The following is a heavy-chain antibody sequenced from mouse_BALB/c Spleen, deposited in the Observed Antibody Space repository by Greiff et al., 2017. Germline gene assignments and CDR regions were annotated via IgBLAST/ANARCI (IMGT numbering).Heavy chain of an antibody. CDR1: GYAFTNYL. CDR2: INPGSGGT. Sequence: QVHLQQSGAELVRPGTSVKVSCKASGYAFTNYLIEWVKQRPGQGLEWIGVINPGSGGTNYNEKFKGKATLTADKSSSTAYMQLSSLTSDDSAVYFCARGVTARAGFAYWGQGTLVTVSA. CDR3: ARGVTARAGFAY. D-gene: IGHD3-2*01. J-gene: IGHJ3*01. V-gene: IGHV1-54*01.